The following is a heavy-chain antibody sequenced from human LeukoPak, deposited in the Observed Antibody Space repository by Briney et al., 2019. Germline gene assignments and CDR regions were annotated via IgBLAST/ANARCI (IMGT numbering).Heavy chain of an antibody. V-gene: IGHV3-7*01. CDR1: RFAFSTYW. D-gene: IGHD2-15*01. Sequence: GGSLRLSCAASRFAFSTYWMTWVRQAPGKGLEWVANIKQDGSEKYYVDSVKGRFTISRDNTKNSLYLQMNSLRAEDTAVYYCASVMVDAFAIWGQWTMVTVSS. CDR2: IKQDGSEK. J-gene: IGHJ3*02. CDR3: ASVMVDAFAI.